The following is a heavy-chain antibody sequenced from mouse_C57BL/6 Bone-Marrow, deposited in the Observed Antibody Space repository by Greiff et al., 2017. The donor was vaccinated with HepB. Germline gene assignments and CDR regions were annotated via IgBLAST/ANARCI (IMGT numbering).Heavy chain of an antibody. CDR1: GFSLTSYG. V-gene: IGHV2-6*03. J-gene: IGHJ1*03. D-gene: IGHD1-1*01. Sequence: VQGVESGPGLVAPSQSLSITCTVSGFSLTSYGVHWVRQPPGKGLEWLVVIWSDGSTNYNSALKSRLSISKDNSKSQVFLKMNSLQTDDTAMYYCARSLIYYYGSSYDWYFDVWGTGTTVTVSS. CDR2: IWSDGST. CDR3: ARSLIYYYGSSYDWYFDV.